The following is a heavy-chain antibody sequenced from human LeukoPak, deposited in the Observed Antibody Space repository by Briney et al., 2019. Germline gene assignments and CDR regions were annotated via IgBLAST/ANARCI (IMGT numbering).Heavy chain of an antibody. Sequence: SRTLSLTFAISGDSVSINSAAWNWLRQSPSRGLEWLGRTYYRSKWYNDYAVSVKSRITINPDTSKNQFSLQLNSVTPEDTAVYYCARTGRLPYYYYGMDVWGQGTTVTVSS. CDR2: TYYRSKWYN. D-gene: IGHD1-14*01. J-gene: IGHJ6*02. CDR3: ARTGRLPYYYYGMDV. V-gene: IGHV6-1*01. CDR1: GDSVSINSAA.